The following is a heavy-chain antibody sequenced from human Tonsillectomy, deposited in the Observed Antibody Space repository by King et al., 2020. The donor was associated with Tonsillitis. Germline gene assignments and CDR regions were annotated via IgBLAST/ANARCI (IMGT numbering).Heavy chain of an antibody. J-gene: IGHJ4*02. CDR2: IYYSGST. CDR3: ASTYGSGSYYNFDY. V-gene: IGHV4-39*01. Sequence: QLQESGPGLVKPSETLSLTCTVSGGSISSSSYYWGWIRQPPGKGLEWIGSIYYSGSTYYNPSLKSRVTISVDTSKNQFSLKLSSVTAADTAVYYCASTYGSGSYYNFDYWGQGTLVTVSS. D-gene: IGHD3-10*01. CDR1: GGSISSSSYY.